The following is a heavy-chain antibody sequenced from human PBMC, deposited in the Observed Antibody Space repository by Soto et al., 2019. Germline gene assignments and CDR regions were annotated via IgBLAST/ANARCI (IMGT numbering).Heavy chain of an antibody. Sequence: QVQLVESGGGVVQPGRSLRLSCAASGFTFSSYGMHWVRQAPGKGLEWVAVISYDGSNKYYADSVKGRFTISRDNSKNTLYLQMNSLRAEDTAVYYCAKGTGYCSSTSCYREDYYYYGMDVWGQGTTVTVSS. CDR2: ISYDGSNK. J-gene: IGHJ6*02. CDR3: AKGTGYCSSTSCYREDYYYYGMDV. CDR1: GFTFSSYG. D-gene: IGHD2-2*02. V-gene: IGHV3-30*18.